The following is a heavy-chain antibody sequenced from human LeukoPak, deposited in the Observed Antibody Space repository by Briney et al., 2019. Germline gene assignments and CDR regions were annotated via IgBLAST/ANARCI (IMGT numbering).Heavy chain of an antibody. D-gene: IGHD3-22*01. J-gene: IGHJ3*02. CDR2: INAGNGNT. CDR1: GYTFTSYA. CDR3: AREAKTYYYDSSGYGAFDI. V-gene: IGHV1-3*01. Sequence: GASVKVSCKASGYTFTSYAMHWVRQAPGQRLEWMGWINAGNGNTKYSQKFQGRVTITRDTSASTAYMELSSLRSEDTAVYYCAREAKTYYYDSSGYGAFDIWGQGTMVTVSS.